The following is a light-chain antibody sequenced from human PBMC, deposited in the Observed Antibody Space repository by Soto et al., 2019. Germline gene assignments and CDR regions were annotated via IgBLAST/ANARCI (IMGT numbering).Light chain of an antibody. CDR3: QQRKT. J-gene: IGKJ1*01. CDR1: QSISSY. Sequence: DIQMTQSPSSLSASVGDRVTITCRASQSISSYLNWYQQKPGKAPKLLIYAASSLQRGVPSRFSGSGSGTDFTLTISSLQPEYFATYYCQQRKTFGQGTKVEIK. V-gene: IGKV1-39*01. CDR2: AAS.